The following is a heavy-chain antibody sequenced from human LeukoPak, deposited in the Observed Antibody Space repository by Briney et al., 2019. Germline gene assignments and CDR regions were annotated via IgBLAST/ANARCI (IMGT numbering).Heavy chain of an antibody. CDR3: ARADYYGSGYYFDY. Sequence: SETLSLTCTFSGGSISSYYWSWTRQPPGKGLEWIGYIYYSGSTNYNPSLKSRVTISVDTSKNQFSLKLSSVTAADTAAYYCARADYYGSGYYFDYWGQGTLVTVSS. V-gene: IGHV4-59*01. J-gene: IGHJ4*02. D-gene: IGHD3-10*01. CDR2: IYYSGST. CDR1: GGSISSYY.